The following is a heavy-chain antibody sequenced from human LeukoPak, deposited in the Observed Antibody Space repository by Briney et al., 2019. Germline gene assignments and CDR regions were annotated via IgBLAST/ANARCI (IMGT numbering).Heavy chain of an antibody. Sequence: SETLSLTCTVSGYSISSGYYWSWIRQPPGKGLEWIGYIYYSGSTNYNPSLKSRVTISVDTSKNQFSLKLSSVTAADTAVYYCARVYCSSTSCPRSYYYYMDVWGKGTTVTVSS. CDR2: IYYSGST. D-gene: IGHD2-2*01. CDR3: ARVYCSSTSCPRSYYYYMDV. CDR1: GYSISSGYY. J-gene: IGHJ6*03. V-gene: IGHV4-61*01.